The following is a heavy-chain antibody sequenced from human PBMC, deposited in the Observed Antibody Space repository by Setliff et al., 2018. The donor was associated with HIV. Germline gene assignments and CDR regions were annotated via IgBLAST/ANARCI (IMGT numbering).Heavy chain of an antibody. J-gene: IGHJ4*02. CDR1: DGSISTGSYY. Sequence: SETLSLTCTVADGSISTGSYYWSWVRQPAGRGLEWIGRIYTSGSTNYNPSLKSRVTMSVDTSKNQFSLNLTSVTAADTAVYYCARGRFVGFDYWGQGTLVTVSA. CDR3: ARGRFVGFDY. D-gene: IGHD3-16*02. V-gene: IGHV4-61*02. CDR2: IYTSGST.